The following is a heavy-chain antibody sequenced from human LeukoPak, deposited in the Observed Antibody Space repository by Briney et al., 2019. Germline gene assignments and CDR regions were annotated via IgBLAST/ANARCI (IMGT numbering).Heavy chain of an antibody. CDR3: ARTQIVVVITTHFDY. CDR1: GFTCSSYA. D-gene: IGHD3-22*01. CDR2: ISGSGGST. V-gene: IGHV3-23*01. Sequence: GGSLRLSWAASGFTCSSYAMSWVRQAPGKGLEWVSAISGSGGSTYYADSVKGRFTISRDNSKNTLYLQMNSLRAEDTAVYYCARTQIVVVITTHFDYWGQGTLVTVSS. J-gene: IGHJ4*02.